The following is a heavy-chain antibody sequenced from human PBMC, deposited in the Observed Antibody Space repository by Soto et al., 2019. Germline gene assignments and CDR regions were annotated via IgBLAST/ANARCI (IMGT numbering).Heavy chain of an antibody. J-gene: IGHJ4*02. V-gene: IGHV3-66*01. D-gene: IGHD5-18*01. CDR1: GITGSSNY. CDR2: IYSGGTT. CDR3: ARNSGWDTPMVH. Sequence: EVQLVESGGDLVQPGGSLRLSCAASGITGSSNYMSWVHQAPGKGLEWVSVIYSGGTTYYADSVKGRFTISRDNSKNTLYLQMNSLRAEDTAVYYCARNSGWDTPMVHWGQGTLVTVSS.